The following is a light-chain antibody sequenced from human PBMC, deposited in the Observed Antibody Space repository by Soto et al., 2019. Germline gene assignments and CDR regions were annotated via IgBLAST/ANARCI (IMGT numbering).Light chain of an antibody. CDR2: DSH. Sequence: QSVLTQPPSVSAAPGQKVTISCSGSDSNIGDNYVYWYQQLPGMAPKLLIYDSHRRPSGSPDRFSGSKSGTSATLGITGLQTGDEADYYCGTWDSSLSVVIFGGGTKLTVL. CDR1: DSNIGDNY. J-gene: IGLJ2*01. V-gene: IGLV1-51*01. CDR3: GTWDSSLSVVI.